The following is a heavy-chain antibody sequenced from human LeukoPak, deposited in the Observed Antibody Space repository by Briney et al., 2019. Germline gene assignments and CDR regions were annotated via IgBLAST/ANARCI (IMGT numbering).Heavy chain of an antibody. J-gene: IGHJ3*02. D-gene: IGHD6-19*01. CDR1: GGSISSYNW. CDR2: IFHTGST. V-gene: IGHV4-4*02. Sequence: SETLSLTCAVSGGSISSYNWWHWVRQSPEKGLEWIGEIFHTGSTYYNPSLKGRATLSVDESRNQFSLKLTSVTAPDTGIYYCARRAVTGTGVDAFDIWGQGTMVTVSS. CDR3: ARRAVTGTGVDAFDI.